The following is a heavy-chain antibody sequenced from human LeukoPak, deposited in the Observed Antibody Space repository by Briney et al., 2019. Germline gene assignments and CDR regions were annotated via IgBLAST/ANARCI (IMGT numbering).Heavy chain of an antibody. D-gene: IGHD5-18*01. V-gene: IGHV3-30*02. CDR2: IRYDGSNK. CDR3: ASTYSYGYFDY. Sequence: GGSLRLSCAASGFTFSNYAMHWVCQAPGKGLEWVTFIRYDGSNKYYAESVKGRFTISRDNSKNTLYLQMSSLRAEDTAVYYCASTYSYGYFDYWGQGTLVTVSS. J-gene: IGHJ4*02. CDR1: GFTFSNYA.